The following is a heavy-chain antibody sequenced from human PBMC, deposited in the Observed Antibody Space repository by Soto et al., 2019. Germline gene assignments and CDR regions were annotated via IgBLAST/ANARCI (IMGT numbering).Heavy chain of an antibody. CDR2: ISNDGSDK. J-gene: IGHJ3*01. Sequence: QVQLVESGGGVVQPGTSLRLSCAASGFTFNNYGXXWXRQAPGTGLEWVAAISNDGSDKYYADSVKGRLTISRDNSKNTLYLQMDSLRAEDTAVYYCAKDQGIAASHGIDWGQGTMVTVSS. CDR3: AKDQGIAASHGID. D-gene: IGHD6-13*01. CDR1: GFTFNNYG. V-gene: IGHV3-30*18.